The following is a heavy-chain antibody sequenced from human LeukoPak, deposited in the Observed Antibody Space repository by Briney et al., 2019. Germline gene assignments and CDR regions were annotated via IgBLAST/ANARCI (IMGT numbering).Heavy chain of an antibody. J-gene: IGHJ3*02. CDR3: ARRERLGYSYGRGTLDI. CDR1: GFTFSRYA. V-gene: IGHV3-30-3*01. Sequence: GGSLRLSCAASGFTFSRYAMHWVRQAPGKGLEWVAVISYDGSNEYYAESVKGRFTISRDSSENTLYLEMNSLRVEDTAVYYCARRERLGYSYGRGTLDIWGQGTMVTVSS. CDR2: ISYDGSNE. D-gene: IGHD5-18*01.